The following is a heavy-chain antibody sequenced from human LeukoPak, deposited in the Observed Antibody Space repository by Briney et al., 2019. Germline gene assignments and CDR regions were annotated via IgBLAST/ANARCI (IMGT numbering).Heavy chain of an antibody. CDR2: VNPSGDDT. CDR3: ASEIPSTSYCNY. J-gene: IGHJ4*02. Sequence: ASVKVSCKASGYTFTNYYVHWVRQAPGQGLEWTGVVNPSGDDTNYARNFQGRLTVTRDTSTATVYMELSSLTSEDAAVYYRASEIPSTSYCNYWGQGTLVTVSS. D-gene: IGHD2/OR15-2a*01. V-gene: IGHV1-46*03. CDR1: GYTFTNYY.